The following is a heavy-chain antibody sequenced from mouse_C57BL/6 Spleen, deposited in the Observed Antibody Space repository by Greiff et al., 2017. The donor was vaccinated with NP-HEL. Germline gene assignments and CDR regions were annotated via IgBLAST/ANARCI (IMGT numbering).Heavy chain of an antibody. J-gene: IGHJ2*01. CDR2: IDPSDSYT. D-gene: IGHD1-1*01. V-gene: IGHV1-69*01. CDR1: GYTFTSYW. Sequence: QVQLQQPGAELVMPGASVKLSCKASGYTFTSYWMHWVKQRPGQGLEWIGEIDPSDSYTNYNQKFKGKSTLTVDKSFSTAYMQLSSLTSEDSAVYYCARAYYGSSYFDYWGQGTTLTVSS. CDR3: ARAYYGSSYFDY.